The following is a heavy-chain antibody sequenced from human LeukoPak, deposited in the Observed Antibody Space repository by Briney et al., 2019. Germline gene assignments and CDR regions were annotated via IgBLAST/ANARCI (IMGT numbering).Heavy chain of an antibody. D-gene: IGHD3-22*01. CDR1: GFTFSSYA. CDR3: ARDNYDSSGYYYARYAH. CDR2: ISYDGSNK. Sequence: PGGSLRLSCAASGFTFSSYAMHWVRQAPGKGLEWVAVISYDGSNKYYADSVKGRSTISRDNSKNTLYLQMNSLRAEDTAVYYCARDNYDSSGYYYARYAHWGQGTLVTVSS. J-gene: IGHJ4*02. V-gene: IGHV3-30-3*01.